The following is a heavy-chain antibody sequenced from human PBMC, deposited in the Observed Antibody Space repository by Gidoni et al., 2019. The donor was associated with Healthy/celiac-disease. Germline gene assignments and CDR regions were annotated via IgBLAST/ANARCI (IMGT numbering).Heavy chain of an antibody. V-gene: IGHV3-11*06. D-gene: IGHD2-2*03. CDR3: ARDYGYCSSTSCTGWFDP. J-gene: IGHJ5*02. CDR1: GFTFRDYY. Sequence: QVQLVESGGGLVKTGGSLRLSCAASGFTFRDYYMGWIRQAPGKGLEWVSYISSSSSYTNYADSVKGRFTISRDNAKNSLYLQMNSLRAEDTAVYYCARDYGYCSSTSCTGWFDPWGQGTLVTVSS. CDR2: ISSSSSYT.